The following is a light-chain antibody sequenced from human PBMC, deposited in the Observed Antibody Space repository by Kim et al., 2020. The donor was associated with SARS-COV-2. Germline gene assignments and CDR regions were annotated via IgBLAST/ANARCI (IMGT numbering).Light chain of an antibody. CDR2: DAS. V-gene: IGKV1-13*02. J-gene: IGKJ4*01. CDR3: QQFNSYPVT. CDR1: QGISSA. Sequence: ASVGDRVNITCRASQGISSAVAWYQQKPGKAPKLLIYDASTLESGVPSRFSGSGSGTDFTLTISSLQPEDFATYYCQQFNSYPVTFGGGTKVDIK.